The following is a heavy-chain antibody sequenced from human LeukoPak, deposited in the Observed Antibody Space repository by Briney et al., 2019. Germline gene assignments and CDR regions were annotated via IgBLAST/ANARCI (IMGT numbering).Heavy chain of an antibody. V-gene: IGHV4-30-4*01. CDR1: GGSISSGDYY. CDR3: ARALSPDLVGDY. Sequence: SETLSLTCTVSGGSISSGDYYWSWIRQPPGKGLEWIGYIYYSGSTYYNPSLKSRVTISVDTSKNQFSLKPSSVTAADTAVYYCARALSPDLVGDYWGQGTLVTVSS. CDR2: IYYSGST. J-gene: IGHJ4*02.